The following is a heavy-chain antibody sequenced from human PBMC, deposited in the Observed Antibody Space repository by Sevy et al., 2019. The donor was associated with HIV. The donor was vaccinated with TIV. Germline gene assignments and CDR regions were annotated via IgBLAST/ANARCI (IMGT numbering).Heavy chain of an antibody. J-gene: IGHJ6*02. CDR3: EYPSYISVDYYGDRMDV. D-gene: IGHD2-2*01. Sequence: GGSLRLSCVASGFTVSYNYMSWVRQAPGKGLEWVSFLYSTGSTFYADSVKGRFTISSVNSKNSKYLQMKNLRPEDTDVYVVEYPSYISVDYYGDRMDVWGQGTTVTVSS. V-gene: IGHV3-66*01. CDR2: LYSTGST. CDR1: GFTVSYNY.